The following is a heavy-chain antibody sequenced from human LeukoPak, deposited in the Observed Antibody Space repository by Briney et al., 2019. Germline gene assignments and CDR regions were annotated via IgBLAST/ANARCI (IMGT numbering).Heavy chain of an antibody. CDR3: AKAREYQLLAGFDY. Sequence: GGSLRLSCADSGCTFSSYGMRWGRQAPGKGLEWVAVISYDGSNKYYADSVKGRFTISRDNSKNTLYLQMNSLRAEDTAVYYCAKAREYQLLAGFDYWGQGTLVTVSS. D-gene: IGHD2-2*01. J-gene: IGHJ4*02. CDR1: GCTFSSYG. V-gene: IGHV3-30*18. CDR2: ISYDGSNK.